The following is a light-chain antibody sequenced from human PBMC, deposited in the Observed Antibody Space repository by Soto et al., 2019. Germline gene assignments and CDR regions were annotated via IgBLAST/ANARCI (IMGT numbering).Light chain of an antibody. J-gene: IGKJ2*01. V-gene: IGKV3-20*01. CDR3: LQFDNSPLYT. CDR1: QSVSSSS. CDR2: GAS. Sequence: EIVLTQSPGTLSLSPGERATLSCRASQSVSSSSITWYQQKPGQAPRLLIYGASTRATGIPDRFSGSGSGTDFSLTISRLAPEDFAVYYCLQFDNSPLYTFVQGTKVEIK.